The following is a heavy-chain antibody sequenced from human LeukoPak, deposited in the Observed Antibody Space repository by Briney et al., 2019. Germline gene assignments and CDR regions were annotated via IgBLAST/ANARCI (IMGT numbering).Heavy chain of an antibody. V-gene: IGHV4-30-2*01. Sequence: SETLSPTCAVSGGSISSGGYSWSWIRQPPGKGLEWIGYIYHSGSTYYNPSLKSRVTISVDRSKNQFSLKLSSVTAADTAVYYCARGMATVTTSAGPFDYWGQGTLVTVSS. CDR2: IYHSGST. CDR1: GGSISSGGYS. D-gene: IGHD4-11*01. CDR3: ARGMATVTTSAGPFDY. J-gene: IGHJ4*02.